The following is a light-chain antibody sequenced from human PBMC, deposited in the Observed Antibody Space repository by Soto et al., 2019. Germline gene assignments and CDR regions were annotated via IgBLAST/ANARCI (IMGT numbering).Light chain of an antibody. V-gene: IGKV1-39*01. Sequence: DIQMTQSPSSLSASVGDRVTISCRASQTITTYLNWYQQKPGKAPKLLIYAASSLNSGVPSRFSGRRSGTDFTLTISSLQPEDFAAYYCQQTYSALWTFGQGTKLEIK. CDR3: QQTYSALWT. CDR1: QTITTY. J-gene: IGKJ1*01. CDR2: AAS.